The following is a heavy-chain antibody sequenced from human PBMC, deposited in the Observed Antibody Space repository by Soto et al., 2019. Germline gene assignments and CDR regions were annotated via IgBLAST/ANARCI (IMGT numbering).Heavy chain of an antibody. V-gene: IGHV4-59*01. CDR2: IYYSGST. CDR1: GGSISSYY. Sequence: PSETLSLTCTVSGGSISSYYWSWIRQPPGKGLEWIGYIYYSGSTNYNPSLKSRVTISVDTSKNQFSLKLSSVTAADTAVYYCAAPSRRGYTYGLYYWGQGPLVTVS. J-gene: IGHJ4*02. D-gene: IGHD5-18*01. CDR3: AAPSRRGYTYGLYY.